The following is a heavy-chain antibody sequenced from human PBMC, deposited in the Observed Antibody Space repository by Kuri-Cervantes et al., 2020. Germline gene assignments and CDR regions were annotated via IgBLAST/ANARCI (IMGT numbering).Heavy chain of an antibody. D-gene: IGHD4-17*01. CDR3: ARVVGAYTVTTNFDA. CDR2: ISPSAGRT. CDR1: GYAFIMYY. J-gene: IGHJ4*02. V-gene: IGHV1-46*01. Sequence: ASVKVSCKASGYAFIMYYIHWVRQAPGQGLEWLGLISPSAGRTNYAQKFQGRVTMTTDTSTSTAYLELMSLTFDDTAVYFCARVVGAYTVTTNFDAWGQGTLVTVSS.